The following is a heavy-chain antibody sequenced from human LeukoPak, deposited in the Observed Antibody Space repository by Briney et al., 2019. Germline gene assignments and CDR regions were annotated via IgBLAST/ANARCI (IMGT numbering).Heavy chain of an antibody. J-gene: IGHJ4*02. D-gene: IGHD3-22*01. Sequence: GGSLRLSCAASGSTFSSYAMHWVRQAPGKGLEWVAVISYDGSNKYYADSVKGRFTISRDNSKNTLYLQMNSLKTEDTAVYYCTTEDYYDSSGYYNTFDYWGQGTLVTVSS. CDR3: TTEDYYDSSGYYNTFDY. V-gene: IGHV3-30-3*01. CDR1: GSTFSSYA. CDR2: ISYDGSNK.